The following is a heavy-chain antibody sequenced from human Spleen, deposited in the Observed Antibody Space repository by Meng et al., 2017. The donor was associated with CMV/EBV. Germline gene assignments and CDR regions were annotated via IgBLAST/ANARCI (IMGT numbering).Heavy chain of an antibody. J-gene: IGHJ6*02. CDR1: GYTFTGYY. Sequence: SCKASGYTFTGYYMYWVRQAPGKGLEWVSYISSSAGTIYYADSVKGRFTISRDNAKNSLYLQMNSLRAEDTAVYYCARDRRGYSYGSSDYYYGLDVWGQGTTVTVSS. V-gene: IGHV3-11*01. D-gene: IGHD5-18*01. CDR2: ISSSAGTI. CDR3: ARDRRGYSYGSSDYYYGLDV.